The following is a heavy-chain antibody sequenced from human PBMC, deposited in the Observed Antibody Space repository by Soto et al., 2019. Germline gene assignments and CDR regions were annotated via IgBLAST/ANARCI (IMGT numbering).Heavy chain of an antibody. CDR3: ARERPDGARLDP. CDR2: IYYRGST. V-gene: IGHV4-30-4*01. D-gene: IGHD6-6*01. J-gene: IGHJ5*02. CDR1: GGSISSGDYY. Sequence: QVQLQESGPGLVKPSQTLSLTCTVSGGSISSGDYYWSWIRQPPGKGLEWIGYIYYRGSTYYNPSLKSRVTISVDTSKTQFSLKLSSVTAADTAVYYCARERPDGARLDPWGQGTLVTVSS.